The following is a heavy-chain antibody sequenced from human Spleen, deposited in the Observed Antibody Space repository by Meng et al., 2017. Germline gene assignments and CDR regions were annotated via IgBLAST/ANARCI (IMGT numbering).Heavy chain of an antibody. CDR3: ASAGYYYGSGSYSKYYFDY. V-gene: IGHV4-4*02. Sequence: QVQVQESGPGLVKPSETLSLTCVVSGASISSGNWWNWVRQPPGKGLEWIGDIYHSGSTNYNPSLKSRVTISVDKSKNQFSLKLSSVTAADTAMYYCASAGYYYGSGSYSKYYFDYWGQGTLVTVSS. J-gene: IGHJ4*02. CDR1: GASISSGNW. CDR2: IYHSGST. D-gene: IGHD3-10*01.